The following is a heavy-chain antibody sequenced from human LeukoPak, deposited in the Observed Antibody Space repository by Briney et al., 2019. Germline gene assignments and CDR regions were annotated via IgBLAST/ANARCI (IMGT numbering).Heavy chain of an antibody. CDR3: ARDVGGSLDY. V-gene: IGHV3-7*01. J-gene: IGHJ4*02. CDR1: GFSFCTYW. Sequence: GGSLRLSCAATGFSFCTYWMAWVRQARGKGLEWVANIKGDESARHQADSVKGRFTISRDNAQRSVYLQMSRLRGEDTGVYYCARDVGGSLDYWGQGTLVTVSS. D-gene: IGHD1-26*01. CDR2: IKGDESAR.